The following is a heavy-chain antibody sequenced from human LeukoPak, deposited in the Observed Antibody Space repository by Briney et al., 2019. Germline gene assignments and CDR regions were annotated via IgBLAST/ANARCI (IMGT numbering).Heavy chain of an antibody. Sequence: SETLSLTCAVYGGSFSGYYWSWIRQPPGKGLEWIGEINHSGSTNYNPSLKSRVTISVDTSKNQFSLKLSSVTAADTAVYYCARGSPPFYYDILTGYYNNIGVYYFDYWGQGTLVTVSS. CDR1: GGSFSGYY. CDR3: ARGSPPFYYDILTGYYNNIGVYYFDY. J-gene: IGHJ4*02. CDR2: INHSGST. V-gene: IGHV4-34*01. D-gene: IGHD3-9*01.